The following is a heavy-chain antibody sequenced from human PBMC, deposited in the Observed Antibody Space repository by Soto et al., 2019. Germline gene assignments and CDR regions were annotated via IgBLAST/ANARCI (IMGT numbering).Heavy chain of an antibody. CDR1: GFPFTWDS. Sequence: GGSLRLSCAAAGFPFTWDSMNWVRQATGKGLEWVSSISSTTNYISYGDSMKGRFTISRDNPKNSLYREMNTLRAEDTAVYYCARESEDLTSSFDCWGQGTLVTVSS. J-gene: IGHJ4*02. V-gene: IGHV3-21*06. CDR3: ARESEDLTSSFDC. CDR2: ISSTTNYI.